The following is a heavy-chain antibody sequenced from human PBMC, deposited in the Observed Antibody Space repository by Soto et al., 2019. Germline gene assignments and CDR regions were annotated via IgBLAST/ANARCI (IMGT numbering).Heavy chain of an antibody. Sequence: QVQLVECGGGVVQPGRSLRLSCAASGFPFTSYGMHWVREGPDKGLEWVAIISYDGSDKYYADSVKGRFTISRDNSKNTLYLQMNSLRPEDTALYYCVGGQYYFDYRGQGTLVIVSS. CDR3: VGGQYYFDY. CDR2: ISYDGSDK. CDR1: GFPFTSYG. V-gene: IGHV3-30*03. D-gene: IGHD3-10*01. J-gene: IGHJ4*02.